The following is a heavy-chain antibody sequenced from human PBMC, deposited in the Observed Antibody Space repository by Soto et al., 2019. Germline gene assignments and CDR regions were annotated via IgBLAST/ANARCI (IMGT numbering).Heavy chain of an antibody. J-gene: IGHJ4*02. CDR1: GGSFSGYY. Sequence: SETLSLTCAVYGGSFSGYYWSWIRQPPGKGLEWIGEINHSGSTNYNPSLKSRVTISVDTSKNKFSLKLSSVTAADTAVYYCARGTRAIAAAGLYYFDYWGQGTLVTVSS. CDR2: INHSGST. V-gene: IGHV4-34*01. D-gene: IGHD6-13*01. CDR3: ARGTRAIAAAGLYYFDY.